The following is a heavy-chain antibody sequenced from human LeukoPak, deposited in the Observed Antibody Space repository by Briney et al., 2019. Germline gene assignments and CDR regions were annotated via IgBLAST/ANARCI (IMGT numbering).Heavy chain of an antibody. CDR2: IYYSGST. J-gene: IGHJ3*02. D-gene: IGHD3-10*01. Sequence: PSETLSLTCTVSGGSISSYYWSWIRQPPGKGLEWIGYIYYSGSTNYNPSLKSRVTISVDTSKNQFSLKLSSVTAADTAVYYCARVQLWFGELGAFDIWGQGTMVTVSS. V-gene: IGHV4-59*12. CDR1: GGSISSYY. CDR3: ARVQLWFGELGAFDI.